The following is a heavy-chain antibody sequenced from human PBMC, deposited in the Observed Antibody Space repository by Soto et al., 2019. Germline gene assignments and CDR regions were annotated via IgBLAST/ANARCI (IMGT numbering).Heavy chain of an antibody. D-gene: IGHD3-16*01. CDR2: ISAYSGYT. CDR3: ATDRGVPIGEVRSSNMFDH. V-gene: IGHV1-18*01. CDR1: GYTFTNYG. J-gene: IGHJ5*01. Sequence: ASVKVSCKASGYTFTNYGISWVRQAPGQGXEWMGWISAYSGYTNYAQQLQGRVTMTTDTSTSTAYMDPTSLRYDDTAVYYRATDRGVPIGEVRSSNMFDHCGQGTLATASS.